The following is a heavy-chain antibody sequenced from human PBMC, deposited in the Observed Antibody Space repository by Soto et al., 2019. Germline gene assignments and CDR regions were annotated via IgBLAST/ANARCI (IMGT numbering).Heavy chain of an antibody. CDR2: INPNSGGT. D-gene: IGHD2-15*01. CDR3: ARAADVVVAALPLYNWFDP. J-gene: IGHJ5*02. CDR1: GYTFTGYY. V-gene: IGHV1-2*02. Sequence: GASVKVSCKASGYTFTGYYMHWVRQAPGQGLEWMGWINPNSGGTNHAQKFQGRVTMTRDTSISTAYMELSRLRSDDTAVYYCARAADVVVAALPLYNWFDPWGQGTLVTVSS.